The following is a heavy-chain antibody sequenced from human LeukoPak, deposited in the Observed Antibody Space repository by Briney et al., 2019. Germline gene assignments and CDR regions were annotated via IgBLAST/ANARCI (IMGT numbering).Heavy chain of an antibody. Sequence: GGSLRLSCAASGLTFSSYDMHWIRQAPGKGLEWVSSIGATGDTYYTDSVKGRFTISRDNSKNTLYLQMNSLRAEDTAVYYCAKGQRGGAATLDYWGQGTLVTVSS. CDR3: AKGQRGGAATLDY. CDR1: GLTFSSYD. CDR2: IGATGDT. J-gene: IGHJ4*02. D-gene: IGHD3-16*01. V-gene: IGHV3-13*01.